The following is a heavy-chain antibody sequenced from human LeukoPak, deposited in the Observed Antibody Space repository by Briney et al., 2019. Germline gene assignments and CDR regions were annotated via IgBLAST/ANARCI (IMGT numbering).Heavy chain of an antibody. J-gene: IGHJ4*02. CDR1: GYTFTGYY. CDR2: INPNSGGT. V-gene: IGHV1-2*02. D-gene: IGHD2-15*01. CDR3: ARSSVVAATLDY. Sequence: ASVKVSCKASGYTFTGYYMHWVRRAPGQGLEWMGWINPNSGGTNYAQKFQGRVTMTRDTSISTAYMELSRLRSDDTAVYYCARSSVVAATLDYWGQGTLVTVSS.